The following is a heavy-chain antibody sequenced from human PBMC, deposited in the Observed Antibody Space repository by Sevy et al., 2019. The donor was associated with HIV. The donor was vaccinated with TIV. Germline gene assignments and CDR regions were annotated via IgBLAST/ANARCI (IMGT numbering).Heavy chain of an antibody. J-gene: IGHJ4*01. CDR3: ARDDGNYYFHY. CDR2: IKQDAGQK. V-gene: IGHV3-7*01. CDR1: GFTFSKYW. D-gene: IGHD1-7*01. Sequence: GGYLRLSCAASGFTFSKYWMGWVRQAPGKGLEWVANIKQDAGQKYYVDSVRGRFTISRDNAKNSLYLQMDSLRAEDTAVYFCARDDGNYYFHYWGRGTLVTVS.